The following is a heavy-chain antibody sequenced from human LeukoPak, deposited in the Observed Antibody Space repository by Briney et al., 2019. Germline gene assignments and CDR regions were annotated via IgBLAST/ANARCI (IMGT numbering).Heavy chain of an antibody. CDR2: ISSSGSTI. CDR1: GFIFSDYY. D-gene: IGHD6-13*01. Sequence: GGSLRLSCAASGFIFSDYYMSWIRQAPGKGLEWVSYISSSGSTIYYADSVKGRFTISRDNAKNSLYLQMNSLRAEDTAVYYCARREQQLVRPYYYGMDVWGQGTTVTVSS. V-gene: IGHV3-11*04. CDR3: ARREQQLVRPYYYGMDV. J-gene: IGHJ6*02.